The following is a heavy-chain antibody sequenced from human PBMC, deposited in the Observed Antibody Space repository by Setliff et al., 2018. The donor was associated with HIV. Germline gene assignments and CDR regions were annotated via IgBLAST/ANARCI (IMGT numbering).Heavy chain of an antibody. CDR2: IKGDGSEE. D-gene: IGHD6-6*01. CDR3: ARDWPSSTAAGDC. V-gene: IGHV3-7*01. CDR1: GFTFSNYW. J-gene: IGHJ4*02. Sequence: GGSLRLSCAASGFTFSNYWMSWVRQAPGKGLEWVGKIKGDGSEENYVDSVKGRFTISRDNVEKSLYLQMNSLRVEDTAMYYCARDWPSSTAAGDCWGQGTLVTAPQ.